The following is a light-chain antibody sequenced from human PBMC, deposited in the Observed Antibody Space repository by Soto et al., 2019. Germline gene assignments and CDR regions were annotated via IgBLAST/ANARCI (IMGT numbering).Light chain of an antibody. J-gene: IGLJ3*02. CDR1: SSDVGGYNY. CDR2: DVS. V-gene: IGLV2-14*01. CDR3: TSYTSSSTVL. Sequence: QSVLTQPASVSGSPGQSITISCTGTSSDVGGYNYVSWYQQHPGKAPKLMIYDVSNRPSGISNRFSGSKSGNTASLTIFGLQAEDEADDYCTSYTSSSTVLFGGGTKRTV.